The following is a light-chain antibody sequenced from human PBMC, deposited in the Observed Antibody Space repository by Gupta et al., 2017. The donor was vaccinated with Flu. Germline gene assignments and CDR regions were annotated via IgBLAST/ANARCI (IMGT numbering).Light chain of an antibody. CDR1: YSNIGHNY. CDR2: EDN. J-gene: IGLJ3*02. Sequence: QSVLTQPPSVSAAPGQKVTISCSGIYSNIGHNYVCWYQHLPGTAPKLLIYEDNKRPSGIPGRFSGSKSGTSATLGITGLQTGDEADYYCETWDSSRSAWVFGDGTKLTVL. V-gene: IGLV1-51*02. CDR3: ETWDSSRSAWV.